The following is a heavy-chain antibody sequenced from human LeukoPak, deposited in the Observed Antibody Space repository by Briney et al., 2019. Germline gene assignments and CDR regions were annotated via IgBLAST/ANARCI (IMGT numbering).Heavy chain of an antibody. CDR3: ARGGDGLGY. V-gene: IGHV3-74*01. D-gene: IGHD4-17*01. CDR2: INSDESNT. Sequence: GGSLRLSCAASGFTFSSSWMHWVRQAPGKGLVWVSRINSDESNTNYADSVKGRFTISRDNAKNTLYLQMNSLRVEDTAVYYCARGGDGLGYWGRGTLVTVSS. J-gene: IGHJ4*02. CDR1: GFTFSSSW.